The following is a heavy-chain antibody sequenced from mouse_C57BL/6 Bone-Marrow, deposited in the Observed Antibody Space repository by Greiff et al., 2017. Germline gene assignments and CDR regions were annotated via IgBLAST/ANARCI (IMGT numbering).Heavy chain of an antibody. V-gene: IGHV1-81*01. CDR1: VYTFTSYG. CDR2: IYPRSGNT. Sequence: VQLKESGAELARPGASVKLSCKASVYTFTSYGISWVKQRTGQGLEWIGEIYPRSGNTYYNEKFKGKATLTADKSSSTAYMELRSLTSEDSAVYFCARDYDYADYYAMDYWGQGTSVTVSS. D-gene: IGHD2-4*01. J-gene: IGHJ4*01. CDR3: ARDYDYADYYAMDY.